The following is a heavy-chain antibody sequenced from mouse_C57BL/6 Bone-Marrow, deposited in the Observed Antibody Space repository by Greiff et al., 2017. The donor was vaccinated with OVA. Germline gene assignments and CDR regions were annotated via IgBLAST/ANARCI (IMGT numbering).Heavy chain of an antibody. CDR3: ARDYYGSSLYFDY. J-gene: IGHJ2*01. V-gene: IGHV1-54*01. D-gene: IGHD1-1*01. CDR2: INPGSGGT. Sequence: VKLQESGAELVRPGTSVKVSCKASGYAFTNYLIEWVKQRPGQGLEWIGVINPGSGGTNYNEKFKGKATLTADKSSSTAYMQLSSLTSEDSAVYFCARDYYGSSLYFDYWGQGTTLTVSS. CDR1: GYAFTNYL.